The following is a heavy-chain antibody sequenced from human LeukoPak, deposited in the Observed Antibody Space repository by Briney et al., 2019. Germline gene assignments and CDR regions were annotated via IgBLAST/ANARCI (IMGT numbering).Heavy chain of an antibody. Sequence: KISCKGSGYSFTSYWIGWVRQAPGRGLEWMGGIIPIFGTANYAQKFQGRVTITADESTSTAYMELSSLRSEDTAVYYCARGSSDYYDSSGTDIWGQGTMVTVSS. J-gene: IGHJ3*02. CDR2: IIPIFGTA. CDR1: GYSFTSYW. V-gene: IGHV1-69*01. D-gene: IGHD3-22*01. CDR3: ARGSSDYYDSSGTDI.